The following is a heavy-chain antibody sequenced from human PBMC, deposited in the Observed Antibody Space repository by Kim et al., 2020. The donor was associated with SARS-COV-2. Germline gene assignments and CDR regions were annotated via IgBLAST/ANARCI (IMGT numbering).Heavy chain of an antibody. J-gene: IGHJ4*02. Sequence: VKGRFTISRDNSKNTLYLQMNSLRAEDTAVYYCARARGIAVAGMTLGFDYWGQGTLVTVSS. V-gene: IGHV3-30*01. CDR3: ARARGIAVAGMTLGFDY. D-gene: IGHD6-19*01.